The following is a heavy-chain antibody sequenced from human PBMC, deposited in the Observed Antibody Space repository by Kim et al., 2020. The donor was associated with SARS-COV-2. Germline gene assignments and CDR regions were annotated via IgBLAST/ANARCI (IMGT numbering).Heavy chain of an antibody. J-gene: IGHJ4*01. CDR1: GGSVSSGIYY. D-gene: IGHD3-10*01. CDR2: IYYSGST. Sequence: SETLSLTCTVSGGSVSSGIYYWSWIRQPPGKGLEWIGDIYYSGSTNCNPSLKSRVTISVDTSRNQFSLKLSSVTAADTAVYYCAREGYYSGSGSYRYF. CDR3: AREGYYSGSGSYRYF. V-gene: IGHV4-61*01.